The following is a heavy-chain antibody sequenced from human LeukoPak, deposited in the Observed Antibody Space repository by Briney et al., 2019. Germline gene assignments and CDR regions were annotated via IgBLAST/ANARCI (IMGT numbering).Heavy chain of an antibody. V-gene: IGHV3-7*01. J-gene: IGHJ6*03. Sequence: GGSLRLSCAAPGFTFSSYWMSWVRQAPGKGLEGVANIKQDGSEKYYVDSVKGRFTISRDNAKNSLYLQMNSLRAEDTAVYYCARNRATGGYYYYYYMDVWGKGTTVTISS. D-gene: IGHD5-12*01. CDR1: GFTFSSYW. CDR3: ARNRATGGYYYYYYMDV. CDR2: IKQDGSEK.